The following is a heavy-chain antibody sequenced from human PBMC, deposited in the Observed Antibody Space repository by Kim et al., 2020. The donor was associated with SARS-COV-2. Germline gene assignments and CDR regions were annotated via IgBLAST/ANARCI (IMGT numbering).Heavy chain of an antibody. CDR1: GFTFSSYS. D-gene: IGHD6-19*01. CDR3: ARSRVAACYFDY. CDR2: ISSSSSYI. Sequence: GGSLRLSCAASGFTFSSYSMNWVRQAPGKGLEWVSSISSSSSYIYYADSVKGRFTISRDNAKNSLYLQMNSLRAEDTAVYYCARSRVAACYFDYWGQGTLVTVSS. J-gene: IGHJ4*02. V-gene: IGHV3-21*01.